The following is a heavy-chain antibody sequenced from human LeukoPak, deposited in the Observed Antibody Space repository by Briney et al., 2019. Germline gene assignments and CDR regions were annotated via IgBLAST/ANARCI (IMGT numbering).Heavy chain of an antibody. V-gene: IGHV4-34*09. D-gene: IGHD4-17*01. CDR1: GGSFSGYY. CDR2: INHSGST. CDR3: ARGAMTTVTTREDY. J-gene: IGHJ4*02. Sequence: SETLSLTCAVYGGSFSGYYWSWIRQPPGKGLEWIGEINHSGSTNYNPPLKSRVTISVDTSKNQFSLKLSSVTAADTAVYYCARGAMTTVTTREDYWGQGTLVTVSS.